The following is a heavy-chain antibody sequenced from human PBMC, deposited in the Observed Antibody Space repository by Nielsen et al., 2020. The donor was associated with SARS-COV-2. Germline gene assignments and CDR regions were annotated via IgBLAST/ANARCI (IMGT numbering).Heavy chain of an antibody. Sequence: GGSLRLSCAASGFTVSRKYMTWVRQAPGKGLEWVSVIFSGGRIEYADSVKGRFTISRDHSKNTLYLQMNSLKIDDTAVYYFASGDSQDYWGQGALVTVSS. CDR2: IFSGGRI. J-gene: IGHJ4*02. D-gene: IGHD2-21*02. CDR1: GFTVSRKY. CDR3: ASGDSQDY. V-gene: IGHV3-53*01.